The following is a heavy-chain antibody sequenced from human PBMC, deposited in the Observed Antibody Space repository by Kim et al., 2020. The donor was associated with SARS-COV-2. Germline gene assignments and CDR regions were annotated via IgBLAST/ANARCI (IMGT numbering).Heavy chain of an antibody. D-gene: IGHD3-9*01. J-gene: IGHJ3*02. CDR3: ARRTLLRYFDWLYSDDAFDI. CDR2: IYYSGST. V-gene: IGHV4-31*03. Sequence: SETLSLTCTVSGGSISSGGYYWSWIRQHPGKGLEWIGYIYYSGSTYYNPSLKSRVTISVDTSKNQFSLKLSSVTAADTAVYYCARRTLLRYFDWLYSDDAFDIWGQGTMVTVSS. CDR1: GGSISSGGYY.